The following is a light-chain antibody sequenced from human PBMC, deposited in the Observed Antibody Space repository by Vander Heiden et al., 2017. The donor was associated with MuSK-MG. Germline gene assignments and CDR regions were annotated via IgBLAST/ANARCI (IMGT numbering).Light chain of an antibody. CDR3: AAWDDSLSGQKGV. J-gene: IGLJ3*02. V-gene: IGLV1-47*01. CDR1: SSNIGSNY. CDR2: RNN. Sequence: QSVLTQPPSASGTPGQRVPLSCSGSSSNIGSNYVYWYQQLPGTAPKLLIYRNNQRPSGVPDRFSGSKSGTSASLAISGLRSEDEAEYYGAAWDDSLSGQKGVFGGGTKMTAL.